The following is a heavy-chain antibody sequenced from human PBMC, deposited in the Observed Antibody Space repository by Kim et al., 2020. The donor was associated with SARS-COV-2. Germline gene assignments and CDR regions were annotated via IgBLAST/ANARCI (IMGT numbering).Heavy chain of an antibody. V-gene: IGHV5-10-1*01. J-gene: IGHJ6*02. CDR1: GYSFTSYW. CDR3: ARQGSSSPYYYYGMDV. D-gene: IGHD6-6*01. CDR2: IDPSDSYT. Sequence: GESLKISCKGSGYSFTSYWISWVRQMPGKGLEWMGRIDPSDSYTNYSPSFQGHVTISADKSISTAYLQWSSLKASDTAMYYCARQGSSSPYYYYGMDVWGQGTTVTVSS.